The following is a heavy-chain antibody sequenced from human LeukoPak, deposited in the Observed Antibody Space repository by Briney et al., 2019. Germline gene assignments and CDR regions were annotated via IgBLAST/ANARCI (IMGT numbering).Heavy chain of an antibody. CDR1: GYTFTGYY. V-gene: IGHV1-8*02. J-gene: IGHJ4*02. CDR2: MNPNSGNT. Sequence: ASVKVSCKASGYTFTGYYMHWVRQAPGQGLEWMGWMNPNSGNTGYAQKFQGRVTMTRNTSISTAYMELSSLRSEDTAVYYCARGRQWLVGGCADYWGQGTLVTVSS. D-gene: IGHD6-19*01. CDR3: ARGRQWLVGGCADY.